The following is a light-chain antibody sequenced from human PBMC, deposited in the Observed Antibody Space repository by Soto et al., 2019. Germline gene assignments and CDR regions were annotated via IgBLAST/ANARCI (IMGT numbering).Light chain of an antibody. Sequence: EIVMTQSPATLSVSPGEGATLSCRATESVTSNLAWYQQKPGQAPRLLIYGASTRATGIPARFSGSGSGTEFTLTISSLQSEDFAVYYCQQYNSWPPTTFGHGTKVEIK. CDR3: QQYNSWPPTT. CDR2: GAS. CDR1: ESVTSN. V-gene: IGKV3-15*01. J-gene: IGKJ1*01.